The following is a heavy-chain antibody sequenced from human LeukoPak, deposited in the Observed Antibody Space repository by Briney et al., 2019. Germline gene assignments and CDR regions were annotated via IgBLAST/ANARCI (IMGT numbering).Heavy chain of an antibody. Sequence: GGSLRLSCAASGFTVSSNYMSWVRQAPGKGLEWVSLIYSGGSTYYADSVKGRFTIFRDNSKNTLYLQMNSLRAEDTAVYYCARQAGITPNFDYWGQGTLVTVSS. D-gene: IGHD2-15*01. CDR3: ARQAGITPNFDY. CDR1: GFTVSSNY. V-gene: IGHV3-53*01. J-gene: IGHJ4*02. CDR2: IYSGGST.